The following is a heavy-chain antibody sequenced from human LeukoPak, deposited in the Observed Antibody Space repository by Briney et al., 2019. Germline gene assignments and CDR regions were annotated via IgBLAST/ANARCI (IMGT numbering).Heavy chain of an antibody. V-gene: IGHV3-15*01. Sequence: GGSLRLSCAASGFTFSDAWMSWVRQAPGKGLEWVGRIKSKTDGGTTDYAAPVKGRFTISRDDSKNTLYLQMNSLKTEDTAVYYCAKVPYYDILTGYYDYWGQGTLVTVSS. CDR3: AKVPYYDILTGYYDY. CDR2: IKSKTDGGTT. D-gene: IGHD3-9*01. J-gene: IGHJ4*02. CDR1: GFTFSDAW.